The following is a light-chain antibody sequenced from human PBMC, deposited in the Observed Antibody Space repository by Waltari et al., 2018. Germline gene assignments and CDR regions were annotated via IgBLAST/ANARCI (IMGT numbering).Light chain of an antibody. CDR2: ANY. J-gene: IGLJ3*02. CDR3: ATWDDSLSCRV. CDR1: SSNIGTTT. Sequence: QSVLTQPPSTSGPTGQTVTISCSGSSSNIGTTTVRCYQLLPGTAPKTVIFANYHRPSGVPDRFSASKYGTSASLVISGLQSEDEADYFCATWDDSLSCRVFGGGTKVTVL. V-gene: IGLV1-44*01.